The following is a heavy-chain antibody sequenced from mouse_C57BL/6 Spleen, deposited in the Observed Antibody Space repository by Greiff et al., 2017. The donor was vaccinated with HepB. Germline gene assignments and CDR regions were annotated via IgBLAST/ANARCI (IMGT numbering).Heavy chain of an antibody. CDR2: IGPGSGST. V-gene: IGHV1-77*01. CDR1: GYTFTDYY. D-gene: IGHD1-1*01. CDR3: AREGPYYYGSSYHYAMDY. Sequence: QVQLQQSGAELVKPGASVKISCKASGYTFTDYYINWVKQRPGQGLEWIGKIGPGSGSTYYNEKFKGKATLTADKSSSTAYMQLSSLTSEDSAVYFCAREGPYYYGSSYHYAMDYWGQGTSVTVSS. J-gene: IGHJ4*01.